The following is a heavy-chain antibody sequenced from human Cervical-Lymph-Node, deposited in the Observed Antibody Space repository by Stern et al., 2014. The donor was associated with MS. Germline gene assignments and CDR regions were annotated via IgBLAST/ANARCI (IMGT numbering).Heavy chain of an antibody. CDR1: GFTFSSYA. Sequence: MQLVESGGGVVQPGRSLRLSCAASGFTFSSYAMHWVRQAPGKGLEWVAVISYVGSNKYYADSVKGRFTISRDNSKNTLYLQMNSLRVEDTAVYYCARDWEMATTTGYFDYWGQGTLVTVSS. V-gene: IGHV3-30-3*01. D-gene: IGHD5-24*01. J-gene: IGHJ4*02. CDR3: ARDWEMATTTGYFDY. CDR2: ISYVGSNK.